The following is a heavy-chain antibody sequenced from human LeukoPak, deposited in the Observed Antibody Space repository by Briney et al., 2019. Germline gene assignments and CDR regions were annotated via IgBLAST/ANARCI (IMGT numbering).Heavy chain of an antibody. CDR1: GFTFSSYS. CDR2: ISRTSSAI. Sequence: GGSLRLSCAGSGFTFSSYSMSWVRQAPGKGLEWVSYISRTSSAIYYADSVKGRFTISRDNAKNSLYLQMNSLRAEDTAVYYCARDESIALAGTYGHWGPGTLVTVSS. V-gene: IGHV3-48*01. D-gene: IGHD6-19*01. J-gene: IGHJ4*02. CDR3: ARDESIALAGTYGH.